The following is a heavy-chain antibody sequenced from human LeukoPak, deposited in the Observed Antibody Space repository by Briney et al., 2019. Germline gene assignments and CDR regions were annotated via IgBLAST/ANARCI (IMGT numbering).Heavy chain of an antibody. D-gene: IGHD3-10*01. Sequence: SETLSLTCTVSGGSISSSSYYWNWIRQPPGKGLEWIGYIYYSGSTNYNPSLKSRVTISVDTSKNQFSLKLSSVTAADTAVYYCAREASGIRGWFDPWGQGTLVTVSS. J-gene: IGHJ5*02. CDR1: GGSISSSSYY. V-gene: IGHV4-61*01. CDR2: IYYSGST. CDR3: AREASGIRGWFDP.